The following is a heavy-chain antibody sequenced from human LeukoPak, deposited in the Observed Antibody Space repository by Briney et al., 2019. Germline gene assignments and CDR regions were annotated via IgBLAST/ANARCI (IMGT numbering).Heavy chain of an antibody. CDR3: ARDQITIFGGFNWFDP. Sequence: SETLSLTCAVYGGSFSGYYWSWIRQPPGEGLEWIGYIYYSGSTYYNPSLKSRVTISVDTSKNQFSLKLSSVTAADTAVYYCARDQITIFGGFNWFDPWGQGTLVTVSS. CDR1: GGSFSGYY. CDR2: IYYSGST. V-gene: IGHV4-30-4*08. J-gene: IGHJ5*02. D-gene: IGHD3-3*01.